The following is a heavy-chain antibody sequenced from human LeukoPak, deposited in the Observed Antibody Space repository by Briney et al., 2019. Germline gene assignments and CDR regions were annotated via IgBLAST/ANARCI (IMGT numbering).Heavy chain of an antibody. Sequence: PGGSLRLSCAASGFTFSSYAMHWVRQAPGKGLEYVSAISSNGGSTYYANSVKGRFTISRDNSKNTLYLQMGSLRAEDMAVYYXXXDXYYDSSGYXXXWGQGTLVTVSS. D-gene: IGHD3-22*01. V-gene: IGHV3-64*01. CDR3: XXDXYYDSSGYXXX. CDR2: ISSNGGST. CDR1: GFTFSSYA. J-gene: IGHJ4*02.